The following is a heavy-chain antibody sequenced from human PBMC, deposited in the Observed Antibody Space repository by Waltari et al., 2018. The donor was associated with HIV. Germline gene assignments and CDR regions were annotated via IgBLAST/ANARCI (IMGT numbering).Heavy chain of an antibody. J-gene: IGHJ2*01. CDR3: AKDGVAVAGNWYFDL. CDR2: ISYDGSNK. D-gene: IGHD6-19*01. Sequence: QVQLVESGGGVVQPGRSLRLSCAAAGFTFSSYGMHWFRPASGKGLEWVAVISYDGSNKYYADSVKGRFTISRDNSKNTLYLQMNSLRAEDTAVYYCAKDGVAVAGNWYFDLWGRGTLVTVSS. V-gene: IGHV3-30*18. CDR1: GFTFSSYG.